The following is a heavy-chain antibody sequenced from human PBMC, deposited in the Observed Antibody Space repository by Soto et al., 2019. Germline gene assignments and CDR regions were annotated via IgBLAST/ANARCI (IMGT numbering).Heavy chain of an antibody. CDR2: IIPIFGTA. CDR1: GGTFSSYA. V-gene: IGHV1-69*01. J-gene: IGHJ6*02. D-gene: IGHD1-1*01. Sequence: QVRLVQSGAEVKKPGSSVKVSCKASGGTFSSYAISWVRQAPGQGLEWMGGIIPIFGTANYAQKFQGRVTITADESTSTAYMELSSLRSEDTAVYYCVRCPVGTGTDYYYYGMDVWGQGTTVTVSS. CDR3: VRCPVGTGTDYYYYGMDV.